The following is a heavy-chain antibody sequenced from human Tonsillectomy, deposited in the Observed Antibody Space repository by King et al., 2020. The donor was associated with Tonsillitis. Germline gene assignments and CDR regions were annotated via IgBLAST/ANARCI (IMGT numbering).Heavy chain of an antibody. CDR3: ARAGVGYYDSSGPLGMDV. V-gene: IGHV4-59*01. Sequence: QLQESGPGLVKPSETLSLTCTVSGGSISSYYWGWIRQPPGKGLEWIGYNYYSGSTNYNPSLKSRVTISVDTSKNQFSLKLSSVTAADTAVYYCARAGVGYYDSSGPLGMDVWGQGTTVTVSS. CDR2: NYYSGST. D-gene: IGHD3-22*01. J-gene: IGHJ6*02. CDR1: GGSISSYY.